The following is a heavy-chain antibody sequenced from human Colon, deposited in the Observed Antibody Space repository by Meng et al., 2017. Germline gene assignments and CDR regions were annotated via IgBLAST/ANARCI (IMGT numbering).Heavy chain of an antibody. J-gene: IGHJ4*02. Sequence: GESLKISCVASRFTFSVNWMGWVRQAPGKGLEWAAIIKEDGTEKYYVDSVKGRFTISRDNAKKSLYLQMNSLRVEDSAAYYCVRVRPGSCDYWGQGTLVTVSS. CDR3: VRVRPGSCDY. V-gene: IGHV3-7*01. CDR1: RFTFSVNW. D-gene: IGHD1-26*01. CDR2: IKEDGTEK.